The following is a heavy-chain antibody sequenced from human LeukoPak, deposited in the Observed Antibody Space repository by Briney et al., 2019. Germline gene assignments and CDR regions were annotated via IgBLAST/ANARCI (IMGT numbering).Heavy chain of an antibody. CDR1: GFTFSSYA. V-gene: IGHV3-23*01. Sequence: GGSLRLSCAASGFTFSSYAMSWVRQAPGKGLEWVSAISGSGGSTYYADSMKGRFTISRDNSKNTLYLQMNSLRAEDTAVYYCAKGVVAAIMAYWGQGTLVTVSS. J-gene: IGHJ4*02. CDR3: AKGVVAAIMAY. D-gene: IGHD2-15*01. CDR2: ISGSGGST.